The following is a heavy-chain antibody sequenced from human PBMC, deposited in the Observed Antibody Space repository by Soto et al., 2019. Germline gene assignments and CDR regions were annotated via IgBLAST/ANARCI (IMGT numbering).Heavy chain of an antibody. CDR3: ARAVAVPADFDY. D-gene: IGHD6-19*01. V-gene: IGHV1-3*01. Sequence: ASVKVSCKASGYTFTGYAMHWVRQAPGQRLEWMGWINAGNGNTKYSQKFQGRVTITRDTSASTAYMELSSLRSEDTAVYYCARAVAVPADFDYWGPRTLVTVSS. CDR2: INAGNGNT. CDR1: GYTFTGYA. J-gene: IGHJ4*02.